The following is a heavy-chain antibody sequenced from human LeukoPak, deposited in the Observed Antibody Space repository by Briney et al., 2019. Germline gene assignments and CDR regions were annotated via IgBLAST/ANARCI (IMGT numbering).Heavy chain of an antibody. J-gene: IGHJ2*01. CDR2: INQDGSEI. D-gene: IGHD3-22*01. Sequence: GGSLRLSCAASGFTFSNYWMSWVRQAPGKGLEWLANINQDGSEIYYVDSVKGRFTISRDNGKNSLYLQINSLRADDTAVYYGARDHGSMIVVLTTNWFFDLWGRGTLVTVSS. CDR3: ARDHGSMIVVLTTNWFFDL. V-gene: IGHV3-7*01. CDR1: GFTFSNYW.